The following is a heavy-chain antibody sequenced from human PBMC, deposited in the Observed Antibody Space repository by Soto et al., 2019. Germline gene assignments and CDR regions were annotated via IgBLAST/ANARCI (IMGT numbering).Heavy chain of an antibody. V-gene: IGHV4-39*01. J-gene: IGHJ4*02. CDR2: IYYSGST. CDR1: GGSISSSSYY. D-gene: IGHD1-1*01. CDR3: ARHFTGTPVTYYFDY. Sequence: LSLTCTVSGGSISSSSYYWGWIRQPPGKGLEWIGSIYYSGSTYYNPSLKSRVTISVDTSKNQFSLKLSSVTAADTAVYYCARHFTGTPVTYYFDYWGQGTLVTSPQ.